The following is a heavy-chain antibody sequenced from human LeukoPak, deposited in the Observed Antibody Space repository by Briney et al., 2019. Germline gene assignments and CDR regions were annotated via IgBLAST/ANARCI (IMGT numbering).Heavy chain of an antibody. D-gene: IGHD2-21*01. CDR3: ARDIYGGHDY. Sequence: PGGSLRLSCAAFGFTFSNYWMSWVRQAPGKGLEWVANINQDGSEKSYVDSVEGRFTISRDNAKKSLYLHVNSLRAEDTAVYYCARDIYGGHDYWGQGTLLTVSS. V-gene: IGHV3-7*04. CDR1: GFTFSNYW. CDR2: INQDGSEK. J-gene: IGHJ4*02.